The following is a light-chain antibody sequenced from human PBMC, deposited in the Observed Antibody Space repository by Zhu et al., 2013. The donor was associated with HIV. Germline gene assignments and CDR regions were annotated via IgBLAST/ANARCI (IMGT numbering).Light chain of an antibody. CDR3: QAWDSSTHVV. V-gene: IGLV3-1*01. Sequence: SYDLTQPPSVSVSPGQTASITCSGDKLGDKYACWYQQKPGQSPLLVIYQDTKRPSGIPERFSGSNSGNTATLTISGTQAMDEADYYCQAWDSSTHVVFGGGTKLTVL. J-gene: IGLJ2*01. CDR2: QDT. CDR1: KLGDKY.